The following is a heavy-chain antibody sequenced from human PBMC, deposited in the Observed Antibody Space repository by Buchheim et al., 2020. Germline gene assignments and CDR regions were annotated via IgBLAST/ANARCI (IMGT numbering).Heavy chain of an antibody. J-gene: IGHJ3*02. D-gene: IGHD3-22*01. CDR2: MTGSGGNT. V-gene: IGHV3-23*01. CDR1: EFTFSSYA. CDR3: AKVRELGGGYYPGDALDI. Sequence: EVQLLESGGGLVQPGGSLRLSCAASEFTFSSYAMSWVRQGPGKGLEWVSGMTGSGGNTYYADSVKGRFTISRDNSQNTLYFHMNSLRVEDTAIYYCAKVRELGGGYYPGDALDIWGQGT.